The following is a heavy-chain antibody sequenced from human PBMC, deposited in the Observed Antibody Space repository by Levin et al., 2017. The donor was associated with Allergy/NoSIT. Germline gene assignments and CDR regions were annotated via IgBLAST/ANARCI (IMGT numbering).Heavy chain of an antibody. V-gene: IGHV1-18*01. D-gene: IGHD6-6*01. J-gene: IGHJ4*02. Sequence: VASVKVSCKASGYMFSSHGINWVRQAPGQGLEWMGWISPYNGNTNYAQKFQGRVTMTAEKSTNTVYMDLRSLRSDETAIYYCARDYKYSSSSGFGYWGQGTLVTVSS. CDR2: ISPYNGNT. CDR3: ARDYKYSSSSGFGY. CDR1: GYMFSSHG.